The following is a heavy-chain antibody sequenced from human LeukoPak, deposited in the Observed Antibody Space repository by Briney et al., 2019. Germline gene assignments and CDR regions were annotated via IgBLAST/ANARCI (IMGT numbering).Heavy chain of an antibody. CDR1: RFTFSSYG. CDR2: ISYDGSNK. J-gene: IGHJ4*02. V-gene: IGHV3-30*18. CDR3: AKDREAAAVR. Sequence: PGRSLRHSSAASRFTFSSYGMHWVRQAPGKGLEWVAVISYDGSNKYYADSVKGRFTISRDNSKNTLYLQMNSLRAEDTAVYYCAKDREAAAVRWGQGTLVTVSS. D-gene: IGHD6-13*01.